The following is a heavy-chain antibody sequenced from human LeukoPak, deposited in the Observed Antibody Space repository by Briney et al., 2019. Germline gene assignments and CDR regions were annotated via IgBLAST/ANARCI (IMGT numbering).Heavy chain of an antibody. D-gene: IGHD2-21*02. CDR3: ARDPQHIVVVTAVFDY. CDR1: GFTFGSYA. J-gene: IGHJ4*02. V-gene: IGHV3-30-3*01. Sequence: GGSLRLSCGASGFTFGSYAMHWVRQAPGKGLGWVALILYDGSNEYYADSVKGRFTISRDNFKNRLYLQMNSLRAEDTAIYYCARDPQHIVVVTAVFDYWGQGIQVTVSS. CDR2: ILYDGSNE.